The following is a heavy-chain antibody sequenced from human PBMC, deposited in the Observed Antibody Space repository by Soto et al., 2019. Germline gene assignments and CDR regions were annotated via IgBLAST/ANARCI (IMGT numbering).Heavy chain of an antibody. J-gene: IGHJ6*02. Sequence: QVTLKESGPVLVKPTETITLTCTFSGFSFSNPRMSVSWIRQPPGKALEWLAHISSSDEKSYSTSLKGMLTITKDTSKSQVVLNMTTMDPMDTATYYCARVRYYGMDVWVQGTTVTVSS. V-gene: IGHV2-26*01. CDR3: ARVRYYGMDV. D-gene: IGHD3-10*02. CDR2: ISSSDEK. CDR1: GFSFSNPRMS.